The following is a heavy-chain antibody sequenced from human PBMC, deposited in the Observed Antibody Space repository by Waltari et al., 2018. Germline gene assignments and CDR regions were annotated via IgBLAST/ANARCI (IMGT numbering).Heavy chain of an antibody. CDR1: GYTFAGYY. CDR3: ARQIAVAGREIDY. V-gene: IGHV1-2*06. CDR2: INPNSGGT. D-gene: IGHD6-19*01. J-gene: IGHJ4*02. Sequence: QVQLVQSGAEVKKPGASVKVSCKASGYTFAGYYMHWVRQAPGQGLEWMGRINPNSGGTNYAQKFQGRVNMTRDTSISTAYMELSRLRSDDTAVYYCARQIAVAGREIDYWGQGTLVTVSS.